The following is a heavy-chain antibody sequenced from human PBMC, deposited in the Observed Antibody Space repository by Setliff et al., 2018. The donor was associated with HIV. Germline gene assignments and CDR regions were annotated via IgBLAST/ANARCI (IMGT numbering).Heavy chain of an antibody. V-gene: IGHV1-69*05. D-gene: IGHD3-16*02. Sequence: SVKVSCKASGGTFSGSGINWVRQAPGQGFEWVGGLLPLFETTTDAQTFQGRVSITTDESTSTTYMELSSLRSDDTAVYYCARGDSYLYGALDYWGQGTLVTVSS. CDR3: ARGDSYLYGALDY. J-gene: IGHJ4*02. CDR1: GGTFSGSG. CDR2: LLPLFETT.